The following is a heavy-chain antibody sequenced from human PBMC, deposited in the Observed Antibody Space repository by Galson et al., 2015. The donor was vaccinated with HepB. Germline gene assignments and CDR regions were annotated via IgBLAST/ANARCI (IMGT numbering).Heavy chain of an antibody. Sequence: SLRLSCAASGFTFSSYWMHWVRQAPGKGLVWVSRINSDGSSTSYADSVKGRFTISRDNAKNTLYLQMNSLRAEDTAVYYCARVEGSSWYFYYYYYMDVWGKGTTVTVSS. V-gene: IGHV3-74*01. D-gene: IGHD6-13*01. CDR2: INSDGSST. CDR3: ARVEGSSWYFYYYYYMDV. J-gene: IGHJ6*03. CDR1: GFTFSSYW.